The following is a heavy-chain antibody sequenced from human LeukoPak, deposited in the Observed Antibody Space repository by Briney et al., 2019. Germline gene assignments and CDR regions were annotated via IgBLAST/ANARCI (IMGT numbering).Heavy chain of an antibody. CDR1: GFTFSSYG. V-gene: IGHV3-23*01. J-gene: IGHJ4*02. CDR3: AKVPLQSRYFDWLLSFPDY. D-gene: IGHD3-9*01. CDR2: ISGSGGST. Sequence: GGSLRLSCAASGFTFSSYGMSWVRQAPGKGLEWVSAISGSGGSTYYADSVKGRFTISRDNSKNTLYLQMNSLRAEDTAVYYCAKVPLQSRYFDWLLSFPDYWGQGTLVTVSS.